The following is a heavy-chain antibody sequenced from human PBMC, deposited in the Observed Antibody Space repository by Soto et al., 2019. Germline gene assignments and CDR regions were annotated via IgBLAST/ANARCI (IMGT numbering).Heavy chain of an antibody. D-gene: IGHD6-13*01. Sequence: PSETLSLTCAVSGGSISSSNWWRWVRQPPGKGLEWIGEIYHSGSTNYNPSLKSRVTISVDKSKNQFSLKLSSVTAADTAVYYCARQRGGAIAAAGTGWFDPWGQGTLVTVSS. CDR2: IYHSGST. J-gene: IGHJ5*02. CDR1: GGSISSSNW. V-gene: IGHV4-4*02. CDR3: ARQRGGAIAAAGTGWFDP.